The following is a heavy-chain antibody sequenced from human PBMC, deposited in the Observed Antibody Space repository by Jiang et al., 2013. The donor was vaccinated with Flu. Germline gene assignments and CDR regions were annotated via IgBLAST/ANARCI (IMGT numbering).Heavy chain of an antibody. CDR2: IKQDGSEK. CDR3: ARLTYYYDSSGYDY. J-gene: IGHJ4*02. D-gene: IGHD3-22*01. CDR1: GFTFSSYW. Sequence: GLVQPGGSLRLSCAASGFTFSSYWMSWVRQAPGKGLEWVANIKQDGSEKYYVDSVKGRFTISRDNAKNSLYLQMNSLRAEDTAVYYCARLTYYYDSSGYDYWGQGTLVTVSS. V-gene: IGHV3-7*01.